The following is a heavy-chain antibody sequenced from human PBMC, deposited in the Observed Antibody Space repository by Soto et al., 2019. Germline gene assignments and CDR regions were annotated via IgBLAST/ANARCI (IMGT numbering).Heavy chain of an antibody. J-gene: IGHJ5*02. D-gene: IGHD6-13*01. V-gene: IGHV4-4*02. CDR2: IYNTGSS. Sequence: PSETLSLTCAVSGGSISSSSWWSWVRQPPGKGLEWIGYIYNTGSSNYNPSLESRVTISVDTSKNQFSLKLSSVTAADTAVYYCASLLATAATLTSLDPWGQGTLVTGSS. CDR1: GGSISSSSW. CDR3: ASLLATAATLTSLDP.